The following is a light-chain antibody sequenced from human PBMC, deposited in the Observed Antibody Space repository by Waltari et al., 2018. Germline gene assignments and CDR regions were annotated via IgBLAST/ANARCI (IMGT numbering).Light chain of an antibody. CDR2: EDS. CDR3: QVWDISTVV. V-gene: IGLV3-1*01. Sequence: YGLTQTPSVSVSPGQTASITCSGDTLGEKYVSWYQVRPGQSPVVVIHEDSKRPSGISERFSGSNSGNTATLTISGAQTMDEADYYCQVWDISTVVFGGGTKLTVL. J-gene: IGLJ2*01. CDR1: TLGEKY.